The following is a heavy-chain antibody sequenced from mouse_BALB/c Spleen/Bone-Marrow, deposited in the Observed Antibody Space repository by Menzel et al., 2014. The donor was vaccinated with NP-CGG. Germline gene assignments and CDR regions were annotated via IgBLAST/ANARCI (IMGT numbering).Heavy chain of an antibody. CDR1: GFTFSSFG. CDR2: ISSGSSTI. V-gene: IGHV5-17*02. CDR3: ARDVPLYDVGYFDY. J-gene: IGHJ2*01. D-gene: IGHD2-14*01. Sequence: DVKLVESGGGLVQPGGSRKLSCAASGFTFSSFGMHWVRQAPEKGLEWVAYISSGSSTIYYADTVKGRFTISRDNPKNTLFLQMTSLRSEDTAMYYCARDVPLYDVGYFDYWGQGTTLTVSS.